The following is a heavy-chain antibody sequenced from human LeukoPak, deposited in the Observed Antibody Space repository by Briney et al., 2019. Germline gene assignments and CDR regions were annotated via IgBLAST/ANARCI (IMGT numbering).Heavy chain of an antibody. CDR3: ARGDTVMVKKFDY. CDR1: GYTFTGYY. J-gene: IGHJ4*02. Sequence: ASVKVSCKASGYTFTGYYMHWVRQAPGQGLEWMGWINPNSGGTNYARKFQGRVTVTRDTSISTAYMELSRLRSDDTAVYYCARGDTVMVKKFDYWGQGTLVTVSS. CDR2: INPNSGGT. V-gene: IGHV1-2*02. D-gene: IGHD5-18*01.